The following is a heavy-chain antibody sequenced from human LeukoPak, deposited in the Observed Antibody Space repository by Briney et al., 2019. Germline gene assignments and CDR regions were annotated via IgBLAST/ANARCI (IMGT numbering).Heavy chain of an antibody. J-gene: IGHJ3*02. V-gene: IGHV3-11*01. CDR2: ISSSGSTI. CDR3: ARDKKYYYDSSSGTFDI. Sequence: PGGSLRLSCAASGFTFSDYYMSWIRQAPGKGLEWVSYISSSGSTIYYADSVKGRFTISRDNAKNSLYLQMNSLRAEDTAVYYCARDKKYYYDSSSGTFDIWGQGTMVTVSS. D-gene: IGHD3-22*01. CDR1: GFTFSDYY.